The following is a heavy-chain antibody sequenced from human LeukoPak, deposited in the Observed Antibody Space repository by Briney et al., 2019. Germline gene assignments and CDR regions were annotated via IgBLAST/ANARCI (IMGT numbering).Heavy chain of an antibody. J-gene: IGHJ4*02. Sequence: ASVKVSCKASGYTFTSYYMHWVRQAPGQGLEWMGIINPSGGSTSYAQKFQGRVTMTRDTSTSTVYMELSSLRSEDTAVYYCARNAAAYYDSSGYYSGFGYWGQGTLVTVSS. V-gene: IGHV1-46*01. CDR3: ARNAAAYYDSSGYYSGFGY. D-gene: IGHD3-22*01. CDR1: GYTFTSYY. CDR2: INPSGGST.